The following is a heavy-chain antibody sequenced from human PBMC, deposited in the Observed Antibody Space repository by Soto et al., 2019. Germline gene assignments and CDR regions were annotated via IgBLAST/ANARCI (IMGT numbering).Heavy chain of an antibody. D-gene: IGHD3-9*01. CDR3: TCLHYDILTGSKWHYFDY. CDR1: GFTFSYAL. Sequence: GGSLRLSCAASGFTFSYALMSWVGQSPGKGLEWVGRIKSKTDGGTRDYAAPVKGRVTISRDDSKNTLYLQMNSLKTEDTAVYYCTCLHYDILTGSKWHYFDYWGQGTLVTVSS. V-gene: IGHV3-15*01. CDR2: IKSKTDGGTR. J-gene: IGHJ4*02.